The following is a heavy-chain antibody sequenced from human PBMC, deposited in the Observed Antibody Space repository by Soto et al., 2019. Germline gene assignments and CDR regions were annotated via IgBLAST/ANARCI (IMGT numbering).Heavy chain of an antibody. CDR2: INHSGST. CDR1: GGSFSGYY. D-gene: IGHD4-17*01. Sequence: SETLSLTCAVYGGSFSGYYWSWIRQPPGKGLEWIGEINHSGSTNYNPSLKSRVTISVDTSKNQFSLKLSSVTAADTAVYYCAGDQTTLIFDYWGQGTLVTVSS. V-gene: IGHV4-34*01. J-gene: IGHJ4*02. CDR3: AGDQTTLIFDY.